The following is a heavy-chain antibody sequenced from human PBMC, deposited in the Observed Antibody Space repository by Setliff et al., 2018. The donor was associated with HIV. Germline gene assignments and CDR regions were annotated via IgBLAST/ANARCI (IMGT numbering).Heavy chain of an antibody. D-gene: IGHD3-9*01. CDR2: FDPEDRET. CDR3: ATDAYYDFLTGPTPGAFDI. CDR1: GYTLTELS. J-gene: IGHJ3*02. Sequence: GASVKVSCKVSGYTLTELSMHWVRQAPGKGLEWMGGFDPEDRETIYAEKFQGRVTMTEDTSSETAYMELSSLTSEDTAVYYCATDAYYDFLTGPTPGAFDIWGQGTVVTVSS. V-gene: IGHV1-24*01.